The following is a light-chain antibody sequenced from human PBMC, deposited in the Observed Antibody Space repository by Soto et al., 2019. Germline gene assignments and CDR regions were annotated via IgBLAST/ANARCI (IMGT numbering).Light chain of an antibody. CDR1: QRVSSY. V-gene: IGKV3-11*01. CDR2: DAS. J-gene: IGKJ4*01. Sequence: EIVLTQSPATLSLSPGERATLSCRASQRVSSYLAWYQQKPGQAPRLLIYDASNRATGIPARFSGSGSGTDFTLTISSLEPEDFAVYYCQHRSNWLTFGGGTKLEIK. CDR3: QHRSNWLT.